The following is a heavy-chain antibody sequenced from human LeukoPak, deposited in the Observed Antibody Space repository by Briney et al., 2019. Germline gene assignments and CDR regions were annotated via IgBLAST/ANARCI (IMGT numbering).Heavy chain of an antibody. CDR1: EFNFKIYW. CDR2: IKHDGSEK. J-gene: IGHJ4*02. CDR3: ARGDTYYYGSGSLDY. Sequence: GGSLRLSCAASEFNFKIYWMSWVRQAPGKGLEWVANIKHDGSEKYYVDSVKGRFTISRDNAKKSLYLQMNSLRAEDTAVYCCARGDTYYYGSGSLDYWGQGTLVTVSS. V-gene: IGHV3-7*01. D-gene: IGHD3-10*01.